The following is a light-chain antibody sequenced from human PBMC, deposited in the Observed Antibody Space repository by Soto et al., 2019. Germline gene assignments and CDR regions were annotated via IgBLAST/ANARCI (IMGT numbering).Light chain of an antibody. CDR3: SSYTSSSTYV. V-gene: IGLV2-14*01. J-gene: IGLJ1*01. CDR1: SSDVGDYNY. Sequence: QSALTQPASVSGSPGQSVTISCTGTSSDVGDYNYVSWYQQVPGKAPKVMIYEVSNRPSGVSNRFSGSKSGITASLTISGLQAEDEADYYCSSYTSSSTYVFGTGTKSPS. CDR2: EVS.